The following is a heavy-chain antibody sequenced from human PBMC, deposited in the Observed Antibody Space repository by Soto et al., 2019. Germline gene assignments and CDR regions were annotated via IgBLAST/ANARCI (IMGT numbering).Heavy chain of an antibody. CDR2: IIPILGIA. CDR3: ARMEYCSSTSCSAFDY. Sequence: QVQLVQSGAEVKKPGSSVKVSCKASGGTFSSYTISWVRQAPGQGLEWMGRIIPILGIANYAQKLQGRVTITADKSTSTDDMELSSLRSEDTAVYYCARMEYCSSTSCSAFDYWGQGTLVTVSS. V-gene: IGHV1-69*02. J-gene: IGHJ4*02. D-gene: IGHD2-2*01. CDR1: GGTFSSYT.